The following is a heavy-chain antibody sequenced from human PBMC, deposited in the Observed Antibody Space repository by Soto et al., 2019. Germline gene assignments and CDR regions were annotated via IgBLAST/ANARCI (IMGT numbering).Heavy chain of an antibody. Sequence: GASVKVSCKASGYTFTSYDINWVRQATGQGLEWMGWINPNNGNTSYSQKFQGRVTITRDTSASTAYMELSSLRSEDTAVYYCARSLMNTAMVTVYYFDYWGQGTLVTVSS. CDR3: ARSLMNTAMVTVYYFDY. CDR1: GYTFTSYD. D-gene: IGHD5-18*01. CDR2: INPNNGNT. V-gene: IGHV1-8*01. J-gene: IGHJ4*02.